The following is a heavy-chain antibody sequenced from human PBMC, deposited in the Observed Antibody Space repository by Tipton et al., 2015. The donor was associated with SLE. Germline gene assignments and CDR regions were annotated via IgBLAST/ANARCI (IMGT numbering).Heavy chain of an antibody. CDR2: MHYGGSV. J-gene: IGHJ4*02. CDR1: GVSISGSTFY. CDR3: ARDEYRYDGTGYHLLGHFDY. Sequence: TLSLTCSVSGVSISGSTFYWGWIRQSPGRGLEWIGSMHYGGSVNDNPSLKSRVTMSVDTSKNQFSLKLSSVTAADTAVYYCARDEYRYDGTGYHLLGHFDYWGQGTLVTVSS. V-gene: IGHV4-39*07. D-gene: IGHD3-22*01.